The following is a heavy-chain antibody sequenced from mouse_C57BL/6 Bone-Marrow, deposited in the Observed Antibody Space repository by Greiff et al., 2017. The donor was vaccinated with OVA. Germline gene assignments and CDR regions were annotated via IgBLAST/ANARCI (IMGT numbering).Heavy chain of an antibody. CDR2: IDPNSGGT. V-gene: IGHV1-72*01. J-gene: IGHJ4*01. D-gene: IGHD6-1*01. Sequence: QVHVKQPGAELVKPGASVKLSCKASGYTFTSYWMHWVKQRPGQGLEWIGRIDPNSGGTKYNEKFKSKATLAVDKPSSTAYMQLSSLTSEDSAVYACARVPLWDYWGQGTTVTVSS. CDR3: ARVPLWDY. CDR1: GYTFTSYW.